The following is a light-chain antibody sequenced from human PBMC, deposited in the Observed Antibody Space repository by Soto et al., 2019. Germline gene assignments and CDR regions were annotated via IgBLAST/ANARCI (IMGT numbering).Light chain of an antibody. V-gene: IGLV2-14*01. Sequence: QSVLTQPASVSGSPGQSITISCTGTISDVGGYNYVSWYQQQPCKAPKLMIYEVSNRPSGVSNRFSGSNSCNTASLTISVLKAEDEADYYCSSYTISSTVVFGGGTKHTVL. CDR3: SSYTISSTVV. J-gene: IGLJ2*01. CDR1: ISDVGGYNY. CDR2: EVS.